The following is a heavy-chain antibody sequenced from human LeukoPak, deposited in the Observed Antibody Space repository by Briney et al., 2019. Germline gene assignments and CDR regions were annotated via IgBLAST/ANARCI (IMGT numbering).Heavy chain of an antibody. J-gene: IGHJ3*02. CDR2: ISYSGST. CDR1: GGSISSANYY. D-gene: IGHD4-11*01. V-gene: IGHV4-30-4*01. CDR3: ARDYRAFDI. Sequence: SQTLSLTCTVSGGSISSANYYWNWIRQPPGKGLEWIGYISYSGSTNYNPSLKSRVTISVDTSKNQFSLKLSSVTAADTAVYYCARDYRAFDIWGQGTMVTVSS.